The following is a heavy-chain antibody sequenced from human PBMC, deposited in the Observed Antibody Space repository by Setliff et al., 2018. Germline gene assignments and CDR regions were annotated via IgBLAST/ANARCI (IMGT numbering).Heavy chain of an antibody. CDR3: ARDRGSGSYFLRYFDY. J-gene: IGHJ4*02. CDR1: GFTFTSYW. Sequence: GGSLRLSCEASGFTFTSYWMSWVRQAPGKGLEWVANIKQDGSEKYYVDSVKGRFTISRDNAKNSLYLQMNSLRAEDTAVYYCARDRGSGSYFLRYFDYWGQGTLVTVSS. V-gene: IGHV3-7*01. CDR2: IKQDGSEK. D-gene: IGHD1-26*01.